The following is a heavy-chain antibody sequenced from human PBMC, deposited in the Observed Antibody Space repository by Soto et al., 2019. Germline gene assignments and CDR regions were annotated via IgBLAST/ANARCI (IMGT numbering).Heavy chain of an antibody. V-gene: IGHV4-30-2*05. J-gene: IGHJ1*01. CDR2: IYHSGST. Sequence: SETLSLTCAVSGGSISSGGYSWSWIRQPPGKGLEWIGYIYHSGSTYYNPSLKSRVTISVDTSKNQFSLKLSSVTAADTAVYYCASETYYYDSRQFQHWGQGTLVTVS. CDR3: ASETYYYDSRQFQH. D-gene: IGHD3-22*01. CDR1: GGSISSGGYS.